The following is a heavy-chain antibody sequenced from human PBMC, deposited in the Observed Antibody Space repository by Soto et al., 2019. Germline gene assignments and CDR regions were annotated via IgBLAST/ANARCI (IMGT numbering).Heavy chain of an antibody. CDR1: GYTFTSYD. Sequence: GASVKVSCKASGYTFTSYDINGVRQATGQGLEWMGWMNPNSGNTGYAQKFQGRVTMTRNTSISTAYMELSSLRSEDTAVYYCARFGYHVLRFLEWLSPYGMDVWGQGTTVTVSS. J-gene: IGHJ6*02. CDR2: MNPNSGNT. CDR3: ARFGYHVLRFLEWLSPYGMDV. D-gene: IGHD3-3*01. V-gene: IGHV1-8*01.